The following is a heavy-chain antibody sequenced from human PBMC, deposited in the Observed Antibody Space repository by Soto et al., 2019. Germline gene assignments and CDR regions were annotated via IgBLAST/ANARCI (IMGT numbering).Heavy chain of an antibody. CDR3: TTVRPDDYGSGLGYFDD. CDR2: IKSKTDGGTT. D-gene: IGHD3-10*01. Sequence: PGGSLRLSCAASGFTFSNAWMSWVRQAPEKGLEWVGRIKSKTDGGTTDYAAPVKGRFTISRDDSKNTLYLQMNSLKTEDTAVYYCTTVRPDDYGSGLGYFDDWGQGTLVTVSS. CDR1: GFTFSNAW. J-gene: IGHJ4*02. V-gene: IGHV3-15*01.